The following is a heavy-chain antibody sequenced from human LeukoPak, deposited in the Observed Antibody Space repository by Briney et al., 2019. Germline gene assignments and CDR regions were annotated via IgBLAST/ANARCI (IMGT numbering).Heavy chain of an antibody. V-gene: IGHV1-2*02. Sequence: ASVKVSCKASGYTFTGYYMHWVRQAPGQGLEWMGWINPNSGGTNYAQKFQGRVTMTRDTSISTAYMELSRLRSDDTAVYYCARDGNNYDSSGYYGWFDPWGQGTLVTVSS. D-gene: IGHD3-22*01. CDR2: INPNSGGT. J-gene: IGHJ5*02. CDR1: GYTFTGYY. CDR3: ARDGNNYDSSGYYGWFDP.